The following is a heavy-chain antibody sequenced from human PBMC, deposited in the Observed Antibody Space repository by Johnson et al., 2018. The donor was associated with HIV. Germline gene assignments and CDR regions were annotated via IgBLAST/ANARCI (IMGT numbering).Heavy chain of an antibody. V-gene: IGHV3-20*04. CDR2: INWNGGST. D-gene: IGHD2-21*02. J-gene: IGHJ3*02. CDR1: GITVSSNY. Sequence: VQLVESGGGLAQPGGSLRLSCAASGITVSSNYMSWVRQAPGKGLEWVSGINWNGGSTGYADSVKGRFTISRDNAKNSLYLQMNSLRAEDTALYYCARWIRYCGGDCYDVFDIWGQGTMVTVSS. CDR3: ARWIRYCGGDCYDVFDI.